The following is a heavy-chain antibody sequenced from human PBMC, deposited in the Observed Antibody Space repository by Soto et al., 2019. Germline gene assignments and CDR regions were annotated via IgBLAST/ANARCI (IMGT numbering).Heavy chain of an antibody. CDR3: AREAVSGRTGFDY. CDR2: VNAYNGNT. V-gene: IGHV1-18*01. Sequence: QVQLVQSGAEVKKPGSSVKVSCKASGYTFTSYGISWVRQAPGQGLEWMGWVNAYNGNTNYAQKFQGRVTMTTDTSTSTAYLALRSLRSDDTAVYYCAREAVSGRTGFDYWGQGTLVTVSS. J-gene: IGHJ4*02. CDR1: GYTFTSYG. D-gene: IGHD6-19*01.